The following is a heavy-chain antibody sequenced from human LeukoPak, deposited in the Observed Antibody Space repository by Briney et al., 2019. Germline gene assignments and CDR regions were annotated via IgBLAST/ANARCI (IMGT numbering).Heavy chain of an antibody. Sequence: GGSLRLSCAASGFTFSSYWMHWVRQAPGKGLVWVSYIRGGGAGALYADSVKGRFTISRDNSKSTMYLQMNSLRVEDTAVYYCAKCAESYGNDAFDMWGPGTMVTVSS. CDR2: IRGGGAGA. D-gene: IGHD3-16*01. V-gene: IGHV3-23*01. CDR3: AKCAESYGNDAFDM. J-gene: IGHJ3*02. CDR1: GFTFSSYW.